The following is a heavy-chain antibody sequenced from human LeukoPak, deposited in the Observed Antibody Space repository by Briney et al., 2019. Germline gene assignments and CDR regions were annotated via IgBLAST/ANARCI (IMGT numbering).Heavy chain of an antibody. D-gene: IGHD2-21*02. CDR3: AKVFVTALTTSAFDV. V-gene: IGHV3-23*01. CDR2: ISAGGGST. J-gene: IGHJ3*01. Sequence: GGSLRLSCSASEFTFNSYAMSWVRQAPGKGLEWVSAISAGGGSTYYADSVKGRFTISRDNSKNTLYLQMNSLRAEDTAVYYCAKVFVTALTTSAFDVWGQGTMATVSS. CDR1: EFTFNSYA.